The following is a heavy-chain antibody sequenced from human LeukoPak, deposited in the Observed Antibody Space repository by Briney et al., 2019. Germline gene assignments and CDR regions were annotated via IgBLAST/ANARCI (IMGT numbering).Heavy chain of an antibody. CDR1: GFPFRSYR. J-gene: IGHJ2*01. CDR3: AKDEGADYGDYVPMYFDL. Sequence: GGSLTLSCAASGFPFRSYRVNWVRHAPGGGREWGSSISSSRSYIYSADSVKGRFPISRDNAKNSLYLQMNSLRAEDTALYYCAKDEGADYGDYVPMYFDLWGRGTLVTVSS. D-gene: IGHD4-17*01. CDR2: ISSSRSYI. V-gene: IGHV3-21*04.